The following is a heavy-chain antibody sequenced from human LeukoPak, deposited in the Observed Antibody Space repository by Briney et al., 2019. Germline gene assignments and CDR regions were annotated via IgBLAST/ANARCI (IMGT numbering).Heavy chain of an antibody. D-gene: IGHD3-10*01. J-gene: IGHJ4*02. Sequence: EASVKVSCRASGYTFTGYYMHWVRQAPGQGLEWMGWINPNSGGTNYAQKFQGRVTMTRDTSISTAYMELSRLRSDDTAVYYCARGGHYYGSGSYAVYWGQGTLVTVSS. CDR3: ARGGHYYGSGSYAVY. CDR2: INPNSGGT. V-gene: IGHV1-2*02. CDR1: GYTFTGYY.